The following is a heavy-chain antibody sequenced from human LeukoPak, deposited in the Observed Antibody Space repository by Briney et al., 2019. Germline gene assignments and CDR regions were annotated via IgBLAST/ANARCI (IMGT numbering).Heavy chain of an antibody. CDR3: ARCSKWPYYYYYYYMDV. D-gene: IGHD5-12*01. CDR1: GGSFSGYY. Sequence: PSETLSLTCAVYGGSFSGYYWSWIRKPPGKGLEWIGEINHSGSTNYNPSLKSRVTISVDTSKNQFSLKLSSVTAADTAVYYCARCSKWPYYYYYYYMDVWGKGTTVTVSS. J-gene: IGHJ6*03. V-gene: IGHV4-34*01. CDR2: INHSGST.